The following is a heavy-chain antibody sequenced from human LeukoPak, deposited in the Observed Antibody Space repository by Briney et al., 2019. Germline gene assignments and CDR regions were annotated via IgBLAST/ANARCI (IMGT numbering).Heavy chain of an antibody. CDR2: ISGSGGST. D-gene: IGHD4-17*01. V-gene: IGHV3-23*01. CDR3: AKGGSSRYGDSGAEYFQH. Sequence: GGSLRLSCAASGFTFRNYAMSWVRQAPGKGLEWVSAISGSGGSTYYADSVKGRFTISRDNSKNTLYLQMNSLRAEDTAVYYCAKGGSSRYGDSGAEYFQHWGQGTLVTVSS. CDR1: GFTFRNYA. J-gene: IGHJ1*01.